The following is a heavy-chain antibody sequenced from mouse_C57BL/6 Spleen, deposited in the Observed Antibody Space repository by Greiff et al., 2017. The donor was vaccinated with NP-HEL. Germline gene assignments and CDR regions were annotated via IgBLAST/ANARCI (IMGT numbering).Heavy chain of an antibody. CDR2: IDPSDSET. Sequence: QVQLQQSGAELVRPGSSVKLSCKASGYTFTSYWMHWVKQRPIQGLEWIGNIDPSDSETHYNQKFKDKATLTVDKSSSTAYMQLSSLTSEDSAVYYCARWRYYGSSARYYAMDYWGQGTSVTVSS. J-gene: IGHJ4*01. D-gene: IGHD1-1*01. CDR1: GYTFTSYW. V-gene: IGHV1-52*01. CDR3: ARWRYYGSSARYYAMDY.